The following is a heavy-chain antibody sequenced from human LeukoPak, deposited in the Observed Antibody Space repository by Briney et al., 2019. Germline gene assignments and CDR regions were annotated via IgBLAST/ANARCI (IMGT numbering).Heavy chain of an antibody. D-gene: IGHD6-19*01. J-gene: IGHJ4*02. CDR2: INSDGSST. Sequence: PGGSLRLSCAASGFAFSSYAMSWVRQAPGKGMVWVSRINSDGSSTTYADSVKGRFTISRDNAKNTLYLQMDSLRAEDTAVYYCARGFRVITVAGFDYWGQGTLVTVSS. CDR3: ARGFRVITVAGFDY. CDR1: GFAFSSYA. V-gene: IGHV3-74*01.